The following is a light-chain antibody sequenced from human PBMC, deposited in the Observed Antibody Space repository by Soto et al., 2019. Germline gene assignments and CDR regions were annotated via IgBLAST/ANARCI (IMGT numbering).Light chain of an antibody. J-gene: IGLJ1*01. CDR3: CSYAGSSTFV. V-gene: IGLV2-23*01. CDR1: SSYFGTYNL. CDR2: EAT. Sequence: VLTQPASVSGSPGQSITISCTGTSSYFGTYNLVSWYQHHPGKAPKLLIYEATKRPPGVSDRFSGSKSGYTASLTISGLQAEDGADYYCCSYAGSSTFVFXTGTKVTVL.